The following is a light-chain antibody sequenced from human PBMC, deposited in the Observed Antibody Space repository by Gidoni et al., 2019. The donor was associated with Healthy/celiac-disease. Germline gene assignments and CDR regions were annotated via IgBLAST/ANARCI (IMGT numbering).Light chain of an antibody. J-gene: IGKJ2*04. CDR3: QQSYSTRCS. V-gene: IGKV1-39*01. CDR1: QSISSY. CDR2: AAS. Sequence: DIQMTRSPSSLSASVGDRVTITCRASQSISSYLNWYQQKPGKAPKLLIYAASSLQSGVPSRFSGSGSGTDFTLTISSLQPEDFATYYCQQSYSTRCSFGQXTKLEIK.